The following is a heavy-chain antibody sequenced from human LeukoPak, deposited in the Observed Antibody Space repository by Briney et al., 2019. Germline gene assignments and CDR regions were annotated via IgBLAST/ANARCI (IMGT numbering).Heavy chain of an antibody. J-gene: IGHJ4*02. D-gene: IGHD2-2*01. V-gene: IGHV1-2*02. Sequence: ASVKASCKASGYTFTGYYMHWVRQAPGQGLEWMGWINPNSGGTNYAQKFQGRVTMTRDTSISTAYMELSRLRSDDTAVYYCASPGYCSSTSCSTFDYWGQGTLVTVSS. CDR3: ASPGYCSSTSCSTFDY. CDR1: GYTFTGYY. CDR2: INPNSGGT.